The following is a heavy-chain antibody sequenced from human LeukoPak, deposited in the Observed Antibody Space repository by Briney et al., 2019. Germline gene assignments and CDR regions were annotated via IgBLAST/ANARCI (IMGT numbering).Heavy chain of an antibody. CDR1: GYTFTNYY. CDR3: AFDFWSGYYDY. J-gene: IGHJ4*02. V-gene: IGHV7-4-1*02. Sequence: ASVKVSCKASGYTFTNYYIHWVRQAPGQGLEWMGLINTNTGNPTYAQGFTGRFVFSFDTSVSTAYLQISSLKAEDTAVYYCAFDFWSGYYDYWGQGTLVTVSS. CDR2: INTNTGNP. D-gene: IGHD3-3*01.